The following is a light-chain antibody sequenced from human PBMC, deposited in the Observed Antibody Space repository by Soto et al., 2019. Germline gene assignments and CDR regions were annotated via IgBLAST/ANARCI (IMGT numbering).Light chain of an antibody. V-gene: IGKV3-15*01. J-gene: IGKJ1*01. CDR1: QSVGSN. Sequence: EIVMTQSPATLSVSPGDRATLSCRASQSVGSNLAWYQQKPGQAPRLLIYGASTRVTGIPARFSGSGSGTEFTLTISSLRSEDFAVYHCQQYYNWWTFGQGTKVDI. CDR3: QQYYNWWT. CDR2: GAS.